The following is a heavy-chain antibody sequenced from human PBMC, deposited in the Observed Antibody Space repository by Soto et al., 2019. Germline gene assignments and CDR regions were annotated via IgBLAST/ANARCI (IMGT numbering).Heavy chain of an antibody. D-gene: IGHD3-16*02. CDR3: ARGVKDGKSSRWFGP. CDR1: GYTFTSYD. V-gene: IGHV1-8*01. J-gene: IGHJ5*02. Sequence: QVQLVQSGAEVKKPGASVKVSCKASGYTFTSYDINWVRQATGQGLEYLGWMNPNSGNTGYVQKVQGRVTMTRDTSVSTASMELRSLQFKGTGVYCCARGVKDGKSSRWFGPWGQGTLVTVSS. CDR2: MNPNSGNT.